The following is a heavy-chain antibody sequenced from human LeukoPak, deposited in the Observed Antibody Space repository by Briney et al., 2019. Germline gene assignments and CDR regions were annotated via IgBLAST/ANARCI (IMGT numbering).Heavy chain of an antibody. J-gene: IGHJ5*02. CDR2: IRSKAYGGTT. V-gene: IGHV3-49*04. Sequence: GGSLRLSCTASGFTFGDYAMSWVRQAPGKGLEWVGFIRSKAYGGTTEYAASVKGRFTISRDDSKSIAYLQMNSLKTEDTAVYYCTRDLQNWFDPWGQGTLVTVSS. CDR3: TRDLQNWFDP. CDR1: GFTFGDYA.